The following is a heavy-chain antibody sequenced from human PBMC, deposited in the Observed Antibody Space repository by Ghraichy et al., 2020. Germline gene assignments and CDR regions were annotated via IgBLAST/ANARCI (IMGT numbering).Heavy chain of an antibody. D-gene: IGHD6-6*01. Sequence: SETLSLTCAVYGGSFSGYYWSWIRQPPGKGLEWIGEINHSGSTNYNPSLKSRVTISVDTSKNQFSLKLSSVTAADTAVYYCARAGGPQQLEAHYFDYWGQGTLVTVSS. CDR3: ARAGGPQQLEAHYFDY. CDR1: GGSFSGYY. J-gene: IGHJ4*02. V-gene: IGHV4-34*01. CDR2: INHSGST.